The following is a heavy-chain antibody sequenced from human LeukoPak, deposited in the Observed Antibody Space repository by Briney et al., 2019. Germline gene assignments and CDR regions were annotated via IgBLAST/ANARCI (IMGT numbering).Heavy chain of an antibody. J-gene: IGHJ4*02. CDR2: IYYLSKWYV. CDR1: GDSVSGNRAT. D-gene: IGHD3-9*01. CDR3: GRAEHDWGSDY. V-gene: IGHV6-1*01. Sequence: SQTLSLTCAMSGDSVSGNRATWNWVRESPSRGLEWLGRIYYLSKWYVDYAVSVKGRITLNPDTSKNQFSLLLNSVTPEDTAVYFCGRAEHDWGSDYWGQGTLVTVSS.